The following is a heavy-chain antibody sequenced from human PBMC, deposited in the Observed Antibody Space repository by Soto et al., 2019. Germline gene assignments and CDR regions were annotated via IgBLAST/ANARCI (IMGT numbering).Heavy chain of an antibody. CDR1: GFAFSSYG. Sequence: QVQLVESGGGVVQPGRSLRLSCAASGFAFSSYGMHWVRQAPGKGLEWVAVIWYDGSNKYYADSVKGRFTISRDNSKNTLYLQMNSLRAEDTAVYYCARGKREVDYWGQGTLVTVSS. CDR3: ARGKREVDY. CDR2: IWYDGSNK. J-gene: IGHJ4*02. V-gene: IGHV3-33*01.